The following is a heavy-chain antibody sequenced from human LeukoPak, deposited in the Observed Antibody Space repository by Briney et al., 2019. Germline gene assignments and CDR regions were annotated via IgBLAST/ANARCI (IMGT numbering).Heavy chain of an antibody. D-gene: IGHD3-16*02. J-gene: IGHJ4*02. CDR3: AKGLGVPMITFGGVIAHPIDY. CDR2: INPNSGGT. Sequence: ASVKVSCKVSGYTFTGYYMHWVRQAPGQGLEWMGWINPNSGGTNYAQKFQGRVTMTRNTSISTAYMELSSLRSEDTAVYYCAKGLGVPMITFGGVIAHPIDYWGQGTLVTVSS. V-gene: IGHV1-2*02. CDR1: GYTFTGYY.